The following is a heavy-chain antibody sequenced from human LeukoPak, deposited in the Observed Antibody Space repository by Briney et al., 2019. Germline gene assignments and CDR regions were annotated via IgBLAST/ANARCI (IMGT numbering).Heavy chain of an antibody. CDR2: INHSGST. V-gene: IGHV4-34*01. D-gene: IGHD2-2*01. CDR1: GGSFSGYY. J-gene: IGHJ4*02. Sequence: SETLSLTCAVYGGSFSGYYWSWIRQPPGKGLEWIGEINHSGSTSYNPSLKSRVTISVDTSKNQFSLKLSSVTAADTAVYYCARGIVVVPAAPPRFDYWGQGTLVTVSS. CDR3: ARGIVVVPAAPPRFDY.